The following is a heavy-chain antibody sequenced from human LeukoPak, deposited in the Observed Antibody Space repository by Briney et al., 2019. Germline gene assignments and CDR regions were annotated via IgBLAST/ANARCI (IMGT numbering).Heavy chain of an antibody. J-gene: IGHJ3*02. CDR2: INHSGST. CDR3: ARVRYFDWLVGEKDAFDI. Sequence: SETLSLTCAVYGGPFSGYYWSWIRQPPGKGLEWIGEINHSGSTSYNPSLKSRVTISVDTSKNQFSLKLSSVTAADTAVYYCARVRYFDWLVGEKDAFDIWGQGTMVTVSS. CDR1: GGPFSGYY. V-gene: IGHV4-34*01. D-gene: IGHD3-9*01.